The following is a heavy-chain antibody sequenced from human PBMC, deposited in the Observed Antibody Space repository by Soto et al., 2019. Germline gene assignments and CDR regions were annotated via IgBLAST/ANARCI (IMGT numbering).Heavy chain of an antibody. Sequence: PSETLSLTCTVSGGSISSSSYYWGWIRQPPGKGLEWIGSIYYSGSTYYNPSLKSRVTISVDTSKNQFSLKLSSVTAAGTAVYYCARGYCSSTSCYPGWFDPWGQGTLVTVSS. J-gene: IGHJ5*02. D-gene: IGHD2-2*01. CDR1: GGSISSSSYY. V-gene: IGHV4-39*01. CDR3: ARGYCSSTSCYPGWFDP. CDR2: IYYSGST.